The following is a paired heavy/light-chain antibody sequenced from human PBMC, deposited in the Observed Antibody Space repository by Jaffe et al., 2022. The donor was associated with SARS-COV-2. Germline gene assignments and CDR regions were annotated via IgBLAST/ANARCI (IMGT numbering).Heavy chain of an antibody. CDR1: GGSFGSGGYY. V-gene: IGHV4-31*03. D-gene: IGHD2-8*01. J-gene: IGHJ4*01. CDR3: AAAGYISNVADY. Sequence: QVHLQESGPGLVRPSQTLSLTCTVSGGSFGSGGYYWGWIRQHPGKGLEWVGYIYDNGRTYYNPSLQSRLSISMDTSKRQVSLRLTSVTAADAAVYYCAAAGYISNVADYWGHGILVTVSS. CDR2: IYDNGRT.
Light chain of an antibody. J-gene: IGLJ2*01. CDR3: AANDDGLNGPV. CDR2: SND. V-gene: IGLV1-44*01. Sequence: QSVLTQPPSASGTPGQWVTIPCSGGRSNVGRNVVHWYQQVPGTAPKLLIYSNDQRPSGVPDRFSGSKSGTSASLAISGLQSEDEADYYCAANDDGLNGPVFGGGTQLTVL. CDR1: RSNVGRNV.